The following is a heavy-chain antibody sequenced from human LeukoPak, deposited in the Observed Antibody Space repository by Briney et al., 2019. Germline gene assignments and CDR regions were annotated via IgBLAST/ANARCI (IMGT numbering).Heavy chain of an antibody. J-gene: IGHJ4*02. Sequence: SETLSLTCTVSGGSISSYYWSWIRQPAGKGLEWIGRIYASGSTNYKPSLKSRVTMSVDTSKNQFSLKLSSVTAADTAVYYCARGMRGYSYGHIDYWGQGTLVTVSS. V-gene: IGHV4-4*07. CDR2: IYASGST. CDR1: GGSISSYY. CDR3: ARGMRGYSYGHIDY. D-gene: IGHD5-18*01.